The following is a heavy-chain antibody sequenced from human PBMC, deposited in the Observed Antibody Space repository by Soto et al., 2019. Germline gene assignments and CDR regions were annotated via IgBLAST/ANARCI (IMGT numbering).Heavy chain of an antibody. Sequence: QVQLQESGPGLVKPSETLSLTCTVSGGSISSHYWSWIRQPPGKGLEWMGYIHYSGSTNYNPSLKGRVTLSVDTSNNKFSLKLTSVTAADTAVYYCARGGWYNDYWGQGTLVTVSS. CDR3: ARGGWYNDY. V-gene: IGHV4-59*11. CDR2: IHYSGST. D-gene: IGHD6-19*01. CDR1: GGSISSHY. J-gene: IGHJ4*02.